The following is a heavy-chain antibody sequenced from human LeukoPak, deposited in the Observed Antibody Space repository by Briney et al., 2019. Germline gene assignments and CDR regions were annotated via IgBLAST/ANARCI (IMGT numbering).Heavy chain of an antibody. D-gene: IGHD5-18*01. CDR3: ARDGDTAMVTLRDFDY. J-gene: IGHJ4*02. Sequence: GGSLRLSCAGSGYTFDDYGMRWVRQAPGKGLEWVSGINWNGGSTGYADSVKGRFTISRDNAKNSLYLQMNSLRAEDTALYYCARDGDTAMVTLRDFDYWGQGTLVTVSS. V-gene: IGHV3-20*04. CDR1: GYTFDDYG. CDR2: INWNGGST.